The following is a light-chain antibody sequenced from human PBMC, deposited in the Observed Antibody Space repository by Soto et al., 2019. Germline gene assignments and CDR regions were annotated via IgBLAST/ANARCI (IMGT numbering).Light chain of an antibody. Sequence: QSALTQPASVSGSPGQSITISCTGTSSDVGGYNFVSWYQHHPGKAPKLMIYEVSKRPSGVSNRFSGSKSGNTASLTISGLQAEDEADYYCSSYSSSSTLRVFGTGTKLTVL. CDR1: SSDVGGYNF. CDR2: EVS. CDR3: SSYSSSSTLRV. J-gene: IGLJ1*01. V-gene: IGLV2-14*01.